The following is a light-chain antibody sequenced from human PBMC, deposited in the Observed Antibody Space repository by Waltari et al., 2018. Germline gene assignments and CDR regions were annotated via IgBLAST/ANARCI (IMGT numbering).Light chain of an antibody. CDR2: EGS. Sequence: QSALTQPASASGAPGQSITIPCTGTSSDFGSYNLVSWYQQHPGKAPKLMIYEGSKRPSGVSNRFSGSKSGNTASLTISGLQAEDEADYYCCSYAGSSTLVFGGGTKLTVL. J-gene: IGLJ2*01. V-gene: IGLV2-23*01. CDR3: CSYAGSSTLV. CDR1: SSDFGSYNL.